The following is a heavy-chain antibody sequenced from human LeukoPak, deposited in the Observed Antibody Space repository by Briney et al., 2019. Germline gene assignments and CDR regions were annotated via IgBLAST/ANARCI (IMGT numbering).Heavy chain of an antibody. CDR3: AKSPLNSSSWYFDFQH. V-gene: IGHV3-21*04. D-gene: IGHD6-13*01. CDR2: ISSSSSYI. Sequence: PGGSLRLSCAASGFTFSSYSMNWVRQAPGKGLEWVSSISSSSSYIYYADSVKGRFTISRDNAKNSLYLQMNSLRAEDTAVYYCAKSPLNSSSWYFDFQHWGQGTLVTVSS. J-gene: IGHJ1*01. CDR1: GFTFSSYS.